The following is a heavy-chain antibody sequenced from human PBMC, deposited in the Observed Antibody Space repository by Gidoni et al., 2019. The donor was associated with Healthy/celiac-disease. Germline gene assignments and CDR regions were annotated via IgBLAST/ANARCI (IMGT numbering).Heavy chain of an antibody. CDR1: GFTFSSYA. D-gene: IGHD3-3*01. CDR3: VKGRITIFGVVIPHFDY. V-gene: IGHV3-64D*09. Sequence: EVQLVESGGGLVQPGGSLRLSCSASGFTFSSYAMHWVRQAPGKGLEYVSAISSNGGSTYYADSVKGRFTISRDNSKNTLYLQMSSLRAEDTAVYYCVKGRITIFGVVIPHFDYWGQGTLVTVSS. CDR2: ISSNGGST. J-gene: IGHJ4*02.